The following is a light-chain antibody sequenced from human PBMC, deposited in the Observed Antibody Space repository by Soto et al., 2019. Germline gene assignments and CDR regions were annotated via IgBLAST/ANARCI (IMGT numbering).Light chain of an antibody. CDR1: QSVSSY. CDR3: QQSYSAPWS. V-gene: IGKV1-39*01. CDR2: AAS. J-gene: IGKJ1*01. Sequence: DVQMTQSPSSLSASVGDRVTITCRASQSVSSYLNWYRQKPGKAPKVLIYAASSLQSGVPSRFSGSGSGTEFTPTISSLQPEDFATYYCQQSYSAPWSFGQGTKVEIK.